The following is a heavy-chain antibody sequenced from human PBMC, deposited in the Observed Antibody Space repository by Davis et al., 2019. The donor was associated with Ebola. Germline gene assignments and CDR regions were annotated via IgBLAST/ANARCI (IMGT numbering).Heavy chain of an antibody. CDR1: GVTFTSYA. Sequence: GESLKIPCAASGVTFTSYAMPSVRQAAVQRIERIGWIDAGNGNAKYSRKCQVKVTITRDTSASTAYMELSSLRSEDTAVYYCARGGEGFLEWLAWLDTWGQGTLVTVSS. CDR3: ARGGEGFLEWLAWLDT. D-gene: IGHD3-3*01. J-gene: IGHJ5*02. V-gene: IGHV1-3*01. CDR2: IDAGNGNA.